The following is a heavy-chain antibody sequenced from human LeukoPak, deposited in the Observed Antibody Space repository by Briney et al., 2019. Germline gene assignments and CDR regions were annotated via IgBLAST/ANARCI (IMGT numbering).Heavy chain of an antibody. V-gene: IGHV4-39*07. Sequence: SETLSLTCTVSGGSISSSSYYWGWIRQPPGKGLEWIGSIYYSGSTYYNPSLKSRVTISVDTSKNQFSLKLSSVTAADTAVYYCARDIRYSSGWYSGSDYWGQGTLVTVSS. CDR3: ARDIRYSSGWYSGSDY. CDR1: GGSISSSSYY. D-gene: IGHD6-19*01. J-gene: IGHJ4*02. CDR2: IYYSGST.